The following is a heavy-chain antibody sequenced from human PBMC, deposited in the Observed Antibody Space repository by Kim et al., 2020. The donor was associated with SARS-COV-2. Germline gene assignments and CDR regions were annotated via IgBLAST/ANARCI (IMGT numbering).Heavy chain of an antibody. CDR3: ARGYYALSGYYAFDY. J-gene: IGHJ4*02. V-gene: IGHV1-3*01. Sequence: ASVKVSCKASGYTFSNYTLHWVRQAPGQRLEWMGWINAGTGNTKYSARSQGRVTITRDTPATTAYMDLSSLRSEDTAVYYCARGYYALSGYYAFDYWGQGTLVTVSS. CDR1: GYTFSNYT. D-gene: IGHD3-22*01. CDR2: INAGTGNT.